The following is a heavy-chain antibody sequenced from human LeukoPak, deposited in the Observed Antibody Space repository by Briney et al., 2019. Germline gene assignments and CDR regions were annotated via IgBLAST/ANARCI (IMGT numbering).Heavy chain of an antibody. D-gene: IGHD2-21*01. J-gene: IGHJ4*02. CDR3: ARNVASGFDF. V-gene: IGHV1-46*01. Sequence: ASVKVSCMVSGYTFTTYYIHWVRQAPGQGLAWMGFINPSGGSTSYAQKFQGRVTMTRDTSTGTVYMELSSLRSEDTAVYYCARNVASGFDFWGQGTLVTVSS. CDR1: GYTFTTYY. CDR2: INPSGGST.